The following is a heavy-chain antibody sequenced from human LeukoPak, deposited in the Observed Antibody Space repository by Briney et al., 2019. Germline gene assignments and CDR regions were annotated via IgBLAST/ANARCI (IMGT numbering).Heavy chain of an antibody. Sequence: ASVKVSCKPSGYTFTDHHMHWVRQAPGQGLEWMGRVDPKSGGTIYAQNFQGRVAMTSDTSTGTASMEVSSLKSDDTAVYYCATETWYFASWGQGTLVTVSS. CDR3: ATETWYFAS. CDR1: GYTFTDHH. D-gene: IGHD1-14*01. J-gene: IGHJ4*02. CDR2: VDPKSGGT. V-gene: IGHV1-2*02.